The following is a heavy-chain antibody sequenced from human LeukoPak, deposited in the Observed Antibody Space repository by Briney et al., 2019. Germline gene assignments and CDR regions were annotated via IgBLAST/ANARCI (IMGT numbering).Heavy chain of an antibody. Sequence: SETLSLTCAVYGGSFSGYYWSWIRQPPGKGLEWIGEINHSGSTYYNPSLKSRVTISVDTSKNQFSLKLSSVTAADTAVYYCARAVTQASHYYYMDVWGKGTTVTVSS. CDR2: INHSGST. J-gene: IGHJ6*03. D-gene: IGHD4-17*01. CDR1: GGSFSGYY. CDR3: ARAVTQASHYYYMDV. V-gene: IGHV4-34*01.